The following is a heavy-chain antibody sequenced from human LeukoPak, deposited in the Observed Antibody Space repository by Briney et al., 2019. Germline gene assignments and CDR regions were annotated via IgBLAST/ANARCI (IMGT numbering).Heavy chain of an antibody. J-gene: IGHJ5*02. Sequence: PSETLSLTCAVYGGSFSGYYWSWIRQPPGKGLEWIGEINHSGGTNYNPSLKSRVTISVDTSKNQFSLKLSSVTAADTAVYYCARHVQGPESGGRWFDPWGQGTLVTVSS. CDR1: GGSFSGYY. CDR2: INHSGGT. D-gene: IGHD1-14*01. V-gene: IGHV4-34*01. CDR3: ARHVQGPESGGRWFDP.